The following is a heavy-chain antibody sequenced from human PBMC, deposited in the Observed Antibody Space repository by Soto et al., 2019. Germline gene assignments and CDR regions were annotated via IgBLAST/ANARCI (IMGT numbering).Heavy chain of an antibody. D-gene: IGHD1-20*01. CDR1: GDSLSSSYYY. V-gene: IGHV4-39*01. Sequence: QLQLQESGPGLVKPSETLSLTCSVSGDSLSSSYYYWGWIRQPPGERLEWIASVDYTGSAYYSPSLRSRATISVDTSNNDFSLKVDSVSAADTALYYCARQGINRGFGPGAFDIWGQGTTVIVSS. J-gene: IGHJ3*02. CDR3: ARQGINRGFGPGAFDI. CDR2: VDYTGSA.